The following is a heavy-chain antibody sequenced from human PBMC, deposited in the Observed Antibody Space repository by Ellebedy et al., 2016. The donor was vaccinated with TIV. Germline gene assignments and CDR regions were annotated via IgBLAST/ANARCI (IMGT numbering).Heavy chain of an antibody. J-gene: IGHJ5*01. V-gene: IGHV3-7*01. CDR3: ARRGSYGDYAVQVNNWFDS. Sequence: GESLKISCTASGFSFRNYWMGWVRQAPGKGLEWVANIYQDGSAKYVVDSVKGRFTISRDNAKNSLYLQMNSLRVEDTAVYYCARRGSYGDYAVQVNNWFDSWGRGTLVTVSS. D-gene: IGHD4-17*01. CDR1: GFSFRNYW. CDR2: IYQDGSAK.